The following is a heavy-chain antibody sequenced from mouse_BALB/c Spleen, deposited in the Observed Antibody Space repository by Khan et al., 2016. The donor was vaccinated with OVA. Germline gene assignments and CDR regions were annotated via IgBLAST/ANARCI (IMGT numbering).Heavy chain of an antibody. CDR1: GFTFSTYG. J-gene: IGHJ3*01. V-gene: IGHV5-6*01. CDR2: VSTGGGYN. D-gene: IGHD1-1*01. Sequence: EVELVESGGDLVKPGRSLKLSCAASGFTFSTYGMSWVRQTPEKRLEWVATVSTGGGYNYYPDSVKGRFTISRDNAKNTLYMQMSGLKSEDTALFCGTSISYYNDSEGMAYWGQGTLVTVSA. CDR3: TSISYYNDSEGMAY.